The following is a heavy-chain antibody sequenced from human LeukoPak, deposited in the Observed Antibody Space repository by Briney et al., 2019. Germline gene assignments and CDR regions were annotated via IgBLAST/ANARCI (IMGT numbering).Heavy chain of an antibody. J-gene: IGHJ4*02. V-gene: IGHV3-30-3*01. D-gene: IGHD4-17*01. Sequence: GGSLRLSCAASGFSFNIYAMHWVRQAPGKGLEWVAVISFDGYNEYYADSVKGRFTISRDNSKNTLYLQMNSLRAEGTAVYYCASSTVTTGLGRSFDYWGQGTLVTVSS. CDR1: GFSFNIYA. CDR3: ASSTVTTGLGRSFDY. CDR2: ISFDGYNE.